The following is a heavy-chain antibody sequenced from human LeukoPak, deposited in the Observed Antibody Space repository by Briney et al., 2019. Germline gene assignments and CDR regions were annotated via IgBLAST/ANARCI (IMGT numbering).Heavy chain of an antibody. CDR1: GGSISSYY. Sequence: SETLSLTCTVSGGSISSYYWSWIRHPPGKGLEWIGYIYYSGSTNYNPSLKSRVTISVDTSKNQFSLKLSSVTAADTAVYYCARTSPRAATFDYWGQGTLVTVSS. D-gene: IGHD2-15*01. J-gene: IGHJ4*02. CDR3: ARTSPRAATFDY. V-gene: IGHV4-59*08. CDR2: IYYSGST.